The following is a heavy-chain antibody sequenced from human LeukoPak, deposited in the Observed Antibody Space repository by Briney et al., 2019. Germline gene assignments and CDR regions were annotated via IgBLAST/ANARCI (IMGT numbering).Heavy chain of an antibody. J-gene: IGHJ4*02. CDR2: IYVDGTT. V-gene: IGHV3-53*01. CDR3: ARGDGYNFFDY. CDR1: GFTVSSNY. D-gene: IGHD5-24*01. Sequence: GGSLRLSCAASGFTVSSNYMSWVRQAPGKGLEWVSVIYVDGTTHYADSVKGRFTISRDNSKNTLSLQMNSLRAEDTAVYYCARGDGYNFFDYWGQGTLVTVSS.